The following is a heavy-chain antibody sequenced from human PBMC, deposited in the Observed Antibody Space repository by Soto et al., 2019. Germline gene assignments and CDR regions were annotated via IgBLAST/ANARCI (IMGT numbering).Heavy chain of an antibody. CDR3: ARVFSPPYVEQVEGFDY. Sequence: SETLSLTCAVYGGSFSGYYWSWIRQPPGKGLEWIGEINHSGSTNYNPSLKSRVTISVDTSKNQFSLKLSSVTAADTAVYYCARVFSPPYVEQVEGFDYWGQGTLVTVSS. D-gene: IGHD3-16*01. V-gene: IGHV4-34*01. CDR2: INHSGST. J-gene: IGHJ4*02. CDR1: GGSFSGYY.